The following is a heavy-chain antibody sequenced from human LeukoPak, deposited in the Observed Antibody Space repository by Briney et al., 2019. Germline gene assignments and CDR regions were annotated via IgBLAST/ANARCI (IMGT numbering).Heavy chain of an antibody. CDR3: ARVSADGDDALYYYGMDV. Sequence: PSETLSLTCTVSGGSISSGGYYWSWIRQHPGKGLEWIGYIYYSGSTYYNPSLKSRVTISVDTSKNQFSLKLSSVTAADTAVYYCARVSADGDDALYYYGMDVWGQGTTVTVSS. CDR2: IYYSGST. J-gene: IGHJ6*02. V-gene: IGHV4-31*03. D-gene: IGHD4-17*01. CDR1: GGSISSGGYY.